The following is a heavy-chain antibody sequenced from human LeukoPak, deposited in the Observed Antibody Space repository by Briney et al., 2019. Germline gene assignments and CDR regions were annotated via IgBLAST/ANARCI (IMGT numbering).Heavy chain of an antibody. J-gene: IGHJ4*02. CDR2: INPNSGGT. CDR3: AREGTPSSLYYFDY. Sequence: ASVKVSCKASGYTFINYYMHWVRQAPGQGLEWMGWINPNSGGTNYAQKFQGRVTMTRGTSINSVYMELSGLRSDDTAVYYCAREGTPSSLYYFDYWGQGTLVTVSS. V-gene: IGHV1-2*02. CDR1: GYTFINYY.